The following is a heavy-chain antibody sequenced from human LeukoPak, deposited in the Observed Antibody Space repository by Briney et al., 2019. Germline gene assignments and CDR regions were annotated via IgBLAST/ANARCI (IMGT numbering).Heavy chain of an antibody. CDR2: IYYSGYT. D-gene: IGHD3-16*01. Sequence: SETLSLTCSVSDASISSYYWSWIRQSPEKGLEWIGYIYYSGYTDYNPSLQSRVLISVDTSRSQFSLNLTSVTAADTAIYYCAISEGSDAGFAYWGQGTLVTVSS. CDR1: DASISSYY. J-gene: IGHJ4*02. V-gene: IGHV4-59*01. CDR3: AISEGSDAGFAY.